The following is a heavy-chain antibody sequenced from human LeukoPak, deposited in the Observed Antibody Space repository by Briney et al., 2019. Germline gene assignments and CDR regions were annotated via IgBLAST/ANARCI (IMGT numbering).Heavy chain of an antibody. V-gene: IGHV3-30*03. CDR2: ISYDGSNK. D-gene: IGHD6-19*01. Sequence: PGRSLRLSCAASGFTFSSYGMHWVRQAPGKGLEWVAVISYDGSNKYYADSVKGRFTISRDDSKNTLYLQMNSLRAEDTAVYYCARSIIAVAAGGTINYWGQGTLVTVSS. J-gene: IGHJ4*02. CDR3: ARSIIAVAAGGTINY. CDR1: GFTFSSYG.